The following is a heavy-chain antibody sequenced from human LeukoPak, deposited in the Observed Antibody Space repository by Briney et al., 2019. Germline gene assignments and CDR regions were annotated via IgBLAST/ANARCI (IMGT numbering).Heavy chain of an antibody. J-gene: IGHJ4*02. D-gene: IGHD3-22*01. CDR1: GYTFTSYY. CDR2: INPSGGST. V-gene: IGHV1-46*03. Sequence: ASVKVSCKASGYTFTSYYMHWVRQAPGQGLEWMGIINPSGGSTSYAQKFQGRVTMTRDTSTSTVYMELSSLRSEDTAVYYCARQYYDSSGYLTFDYWGQGTLVTVPS. CDR3: ARQYYDSSGYLTFDY.